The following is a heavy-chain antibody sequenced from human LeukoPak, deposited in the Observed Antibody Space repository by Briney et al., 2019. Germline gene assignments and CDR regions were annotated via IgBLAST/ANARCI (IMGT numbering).Heavy chain of an antibody. J-gene: IGHJ4*02. CDR1: GGTFSGYY. CDR3: ATLGEYFDSSGYYYN. V-gene: IGHV4-34*08. CDR2: INHSGST. Sequence: SETLSLTCAVYGGTFSGYYWSWIRQPPGKGLEWIGEINHSGSTYYNPSLKSRVTISVDTSKNQFSLKLTSVTAADTAVYYCATLGEYFDSSGYYYNWGQGTLVTVSS. D-gene: IGHD3-22*01.